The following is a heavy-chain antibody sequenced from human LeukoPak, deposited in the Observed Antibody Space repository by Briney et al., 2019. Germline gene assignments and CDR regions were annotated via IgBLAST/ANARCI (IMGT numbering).Heavy chain of an antibody. D-gene: IGHD6-19*01. CDR2: ISAYNGNT. CDR3: ARAAVARSAFDI. V-gene: IGHV1-18*01. J-gene: IGHJ3*02. CDR1: GYTFTSYG. Sequence: ASVKLSCKASGYTFTSYGISWVRQAPGQGLEWMGWISAYNGNTNYVQKLQGRVTMTTDTSTSTAYMELRSLRSDDTGVYYCARAAVARSAFDIWGQGTMVTVSS.